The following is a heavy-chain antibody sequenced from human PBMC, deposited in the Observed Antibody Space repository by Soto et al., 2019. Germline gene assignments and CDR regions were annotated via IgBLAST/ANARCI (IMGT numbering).Heavy chain of an antibody. CDR3: ARMNADPYKFYYAMDV. D-gene: IGHD1-1*01. CDR1: GFSLTTGKMG. J-gene: IGHJ6*02. CDR2: IFSDNER. V-gene: IGHV2-26*01. Sequence: GSGPTLVNPTETLTLTCTVSGFSLTTGKMGVSWIRQPPGKALEWLAHIFSDNERSYSTSLQGRLTISKDTSGSQVVLSMTNVDPVDTPTHYCARMNADPYKFYYAMDVCGQETTVTAAS.